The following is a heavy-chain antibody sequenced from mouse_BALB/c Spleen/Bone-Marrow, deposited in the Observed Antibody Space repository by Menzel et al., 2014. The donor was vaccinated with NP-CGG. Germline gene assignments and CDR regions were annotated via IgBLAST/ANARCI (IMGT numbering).Heavy chain of an antibody. V-gene: IGHV10-1*02. D-gene: IGHD2-3*01. Sequence: EVQLAESGGGLVQPKGSLKLSCAASGFTFNTYAMNWVRQAPGKGLEWVARIRSKSNNYATYYADSVKDRFTSSRNDSQSMLYLQMNNLITEDTAMYYCVRQGDGYYNWYFDVWGAGTTVTVSS. CDR3: VRQGDGYYNWYFDV. J-gene: IGHJ1*01. CDR2: IRSKSNNYAT. CDR1: GFTFNTYA.